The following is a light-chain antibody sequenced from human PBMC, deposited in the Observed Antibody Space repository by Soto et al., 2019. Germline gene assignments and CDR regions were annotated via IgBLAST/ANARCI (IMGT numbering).Light chain of an antibody. CDR3: TSYTSSSTYV. CDR2: AVS. V-gene: IGLV2-14*01. CDR1: SSDIGGYNY. Sequence: QSALTQPASVSGSPGQSITISGTGTSSDIGGYNYVSWYQQHPGKAPKLMISAVSNRPSGVSNRFSGSKSGNTASLTISGLQPEDEADYYYTSYTSSSTYVFGTGTKVTVL. J-gene: IGLJ1*01.